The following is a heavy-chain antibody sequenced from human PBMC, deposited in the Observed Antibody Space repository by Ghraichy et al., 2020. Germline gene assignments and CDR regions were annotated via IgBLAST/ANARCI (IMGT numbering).Heavy chain of an antibody. CDR2: INHSGST. J-gene: IGHJ4*02. CDR3: ARARLTGGLSSYYYGSGSYGY. CDR1: GGSFSGYY. D-gene: IGHD3-10*01. Sequence: SETLSLTCAVYGGSFSGYYWSWIRQPPGKGLEWIGEINHSGSTNYNPSLKSRVTISVDTSKNQFSLKLSSVTAADTAVYYCARARLTGGLSSYYYGSGSYGYWGQGTLVTVSS. V-gene: IGHV4-34*01.